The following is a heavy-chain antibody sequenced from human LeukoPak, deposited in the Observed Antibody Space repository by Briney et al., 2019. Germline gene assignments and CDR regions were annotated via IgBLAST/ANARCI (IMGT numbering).Heavy chain of an antibody. CDR2: ISGDGTNI. V-gene: IGHV3-48*01. J-gene: IGHJ4*02. CDR1: GFTFSSYS. CDR3: ARERVTPFMDY. D-gene: IGHD2-21*02. Sequence: PGGSLRLSCAASGFTFSSYSMNWARQAPGMGLEWISYISGDGTNIYYAHSVWGRFTISRDSSKNSLYLQMNSLMAEDTAVYYCARERVTPFMDYWGQGTLVTVSS.